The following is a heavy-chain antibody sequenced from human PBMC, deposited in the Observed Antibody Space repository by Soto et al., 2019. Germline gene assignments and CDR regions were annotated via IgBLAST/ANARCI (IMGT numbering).Heavy chain of an antibody. CDR1: VYTFTNFG. CDR3: ARDPAAGYSSSWYGY. Sequence: ASVKVSCKASVYTFTNFGISWVRQAPGQGLEWMGWISAYNGNTNYAQNFQGRVTMTRDTSTSTVYMELSSLRSEDTAVYYCARDPAAGYSSSWYGYWGQGTLVTVS. D-gene: IGHD6-13*01. CDR2: ISAYNGNT. J-gene: IGHJ4*02. V-gene: IGHV1-18*01.